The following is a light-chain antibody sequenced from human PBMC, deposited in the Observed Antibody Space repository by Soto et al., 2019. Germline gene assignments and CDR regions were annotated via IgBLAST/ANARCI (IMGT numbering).Light chain of an antibody. CDR1: QSVSSN. J-gene: IGKJ1*01. V-gene: IGKV3-15*01. CDR3: QQYNDWPQT. Sequence: EIVLTQSPATLSVSPGERATLSCRASQSVSSNLAWYQQMPGQAPRLLIYGASTRATGLPARFSGSGSGTEFTLTIRSLQSEDFAVYYCQQYNDWPQTFGQGSKVEMK. CDR2: GAS.